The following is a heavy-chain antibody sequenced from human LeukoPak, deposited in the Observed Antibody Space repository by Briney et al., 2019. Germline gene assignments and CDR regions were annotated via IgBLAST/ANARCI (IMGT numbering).Heavy chain of an antibody. D-gene: IGHD2-2*01. J-gene: IGHJ6*03. Sequence: PGGSLRLSCAASGFSVNSHYMSWVRQAPGRGLEWVSVLYSGGSTYYADSVKGRFTIFRDNSNNTLYLQMDSLRVEDTAVYYCARELGVPAAISSFYYYYMDVWGKGTTVTVSS. CDR2: LYSGGST. CDR3: ARELGVPAAISSFYYYYMDV. CDR1: GFSVNSHY. V-gene: IGHV3-53*01.